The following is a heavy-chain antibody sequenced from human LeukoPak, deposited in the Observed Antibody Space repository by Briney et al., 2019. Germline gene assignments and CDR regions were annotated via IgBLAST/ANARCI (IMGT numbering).Heavy chain of an antibody. Sequence: ASVKVSCKASGGTFSSYAISWVRQAPGQGLEWMGRIIPILGIANYAQKFQGRVTITADKSTSTAYMDLSSLRSEDTAVYYCARDLPPYYFDYWGQGTLVTVSS. J-gene: IGHJ4*02. CDR3: ARDLPPYYFDY. V-gene: IGHV1-69*04. CDR1: GGTFSSYA. CDR2: IIPILGIA.